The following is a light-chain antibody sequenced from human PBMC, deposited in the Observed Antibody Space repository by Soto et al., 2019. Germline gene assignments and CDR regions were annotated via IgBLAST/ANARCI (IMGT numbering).Light chain of an antibody. Sequence: QSVPTQPPSASGSPGQSVTISCTGTSSDVGAYDYVSWYQQHPGKAPKLLLYEVNKRPSGVPDRFSGSKSGNTASLTVSGLQAEDEADYYCSSYAGTNNWGVFGTGTKVTVL. V-gene: IGLV2-8*01. CDR3: SSYAGTNNWGV. J-gene: IGLJ1*01. CDR2: EVN. CDR1: SSDVGAYDY.